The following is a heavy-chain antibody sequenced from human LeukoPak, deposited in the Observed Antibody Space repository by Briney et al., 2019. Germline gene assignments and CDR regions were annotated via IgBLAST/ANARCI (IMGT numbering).Heavy chain of an antibody. V-gene: IGHV1-58*01. CDR3: GISLVGGYYYSPDYGMDV. Sequence: GASVKVSCKASGFTFTSSAVQWVRQARGQRLEWIGWTVVGSGNTNYAQKFQERVTITRDMSTSTAHMELSSLRSEDTAVYYCGISLVGGYYYSPDYGMDVWGQGTTVTVSS. CDR1: GFTFTSSA. J-gene: IGHJ6*02. CDR2: TVVGSGNT. D-gene: IGHD2-21*01.